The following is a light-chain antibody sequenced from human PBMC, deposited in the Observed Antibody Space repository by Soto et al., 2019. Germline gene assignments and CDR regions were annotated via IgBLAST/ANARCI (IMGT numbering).Light chain of an antibody. Sequence: DRHMAQSASTLCGGVGDIVTITGVARQXISSWLASYQPKPGNAPNFLPYNASSFESGVRSRXTGXXSXXXXTLTISSLTRDDFATYYCQQYNSYSETFGQGTKV. CDR2: NAS. CDR1: QXISSW. V-gene: IGKV1-5*03. J-gene: IGKJ1*01. CDR3: QQYNSYSET.